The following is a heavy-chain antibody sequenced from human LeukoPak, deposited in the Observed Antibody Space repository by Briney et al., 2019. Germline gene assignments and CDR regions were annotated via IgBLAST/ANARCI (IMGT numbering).Heavy chain of an antibody. J-gene: IGHJ6*02. CDR1: GFTFSSYE. D-gene: IGHD3-16*02. CDR2: ISFSGDTI. V-gene: IGHV3-48*03. Sequence: GGSLTLSCAASGFTFSSYEMIWVRQAPGKGLEWILKISFSGDTIHSADPVKGRFTTSRDNAKNSLYLQMSSLRAEDTAIYYCARRLSYYGMDVWGQGTTVIVSS. CDR3: ARRLSYYGMDV.